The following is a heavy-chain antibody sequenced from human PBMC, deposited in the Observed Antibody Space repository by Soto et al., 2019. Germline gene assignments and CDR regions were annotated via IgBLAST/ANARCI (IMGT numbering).Heavy chain of an antibody. CDR1: GGTLSSYA. CDR3: ARDLRSSGYFSQMYYFDY. CDR2: IIPIFGTA. V-gene: IGHV1-69*06. J-gene: IGHJ4*02. D-gene: IGHD3-22*01. Sequence: SVKVSCKASGGTLSSYAISWVRQAPGQGLEWMGGIIPIFGTANYAQKFQGRVTITADKSTSTAYMELSSLRSEDTAVYYCARDLRSSGYFSQMYYFDYWGQGTLVTVSS.